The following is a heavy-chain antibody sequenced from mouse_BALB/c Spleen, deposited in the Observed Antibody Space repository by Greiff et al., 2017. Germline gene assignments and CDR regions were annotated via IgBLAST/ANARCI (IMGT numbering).Heavy chain of an antibody. CDR1: GFSLTSYG. J-gene: IGHJ3*01. CDR3: ARDYGYDEAWFAY. CDR2: IWAGGST. D-gene: IGHD2-2*01. V-gene: IGHV2-9*02. Sequence: QVQLKESGPGLVAPSQSLSITCTVSGFSLTSYGVHWVRQPPGKGLEWLGVIWAGGSTNYNSALMSRLSISKDNSKSQVFLKMNSLQTDDTAMYYCARDYGYDEAWFAYWGQGTLVTVSA.